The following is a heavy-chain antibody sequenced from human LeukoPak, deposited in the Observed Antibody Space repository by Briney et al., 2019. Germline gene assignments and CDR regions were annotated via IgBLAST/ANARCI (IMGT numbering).Heavy chain of an antibody. D-gene: IGHD3-10*01. CDR2: IYYSGSS. CDR1: GGSISSSSSY. CDR3: ARGYYGSGSYDY. Sequence: SETLSLTCSVSGGSISSSSSYWGWIRQPPGKGLEWIGSIYYSGSSFDNPALKSRVTISVDTSKNQFSLKLSSVTAADTAVYYCARGYYGSGSYDYWGQGTLVTVSS. V-gene: IGHV4-39*07. J-gene: IGHJ4*02.